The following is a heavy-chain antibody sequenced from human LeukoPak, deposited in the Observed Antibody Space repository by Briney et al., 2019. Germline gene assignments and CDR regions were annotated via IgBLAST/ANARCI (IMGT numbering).Heavy chain of an antibody. CDR2: INHSGST. CDR3: ARDYYDSSGYYYPFNYYYYYMDV. CDR1: GGSISSYH. V-gene: IGHV4-34*01. D-gene: IGHD3-22*01. J-gene: IGHJ6*03. Sequence: SETLSLTCTVSGGSISSYHWSWIRQPPGKGLEWIGEINHSGSTNYNPSLKSRVTISVDTSKNQFSLKLSSVTAADTAVYYCARDYYDSSGYYYPFNYYYYYMDVWGKGTTVTVSS.